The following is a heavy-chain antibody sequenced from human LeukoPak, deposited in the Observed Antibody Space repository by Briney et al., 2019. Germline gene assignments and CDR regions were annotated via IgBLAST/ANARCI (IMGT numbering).Heavy chain of an antibody. CDR2: IYYSGST. J-gene: IGHJ4*02. CDR1: GGSISSYY. Sequence: SETLSLTCTVSGGSISSYYWSWIRQPPGKGLEWIGYIYYSGSTNHNPSLKSRVTISVDTSKNQFSLKLSSVTAADTAVYYCARDFPPARWGQGTLVTVSS. V-gene: IGHV4-59*01. D-gene: IGHD2-15*01. CDR3: ARDFPPAR.